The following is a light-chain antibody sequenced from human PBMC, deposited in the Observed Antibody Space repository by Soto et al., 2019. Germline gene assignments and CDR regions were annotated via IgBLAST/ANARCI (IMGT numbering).Light chain of an antibody. V-gene: IGKV3-20*01. CDR2: GAS. Sequence: EIALKQSPATLSLSLGERGTISCRASQSVSSSYLAWYQQKPRQAPRLLIYGASSRATGIPDRFSGSGSGTDFTLTISRLEPEDFAVYYCQQYGSSPLTFGGGTKVDIK. J-gene: IGKJ4*01. CDR1: QSVSSSY. CDR3: QQYGSSPLT.